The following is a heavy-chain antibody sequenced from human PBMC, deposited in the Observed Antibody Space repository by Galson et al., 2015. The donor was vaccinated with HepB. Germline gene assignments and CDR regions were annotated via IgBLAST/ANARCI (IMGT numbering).Heavy chain of an antibody. J-gene: IGHJ4*02. CDR3: TRDLEYDFWSGYSYSPMGGSYFDY. Sequence: SLRLSCAASGFTFGDYAMSWFRQAPGKGLEWVGFIRSKAYGGTTEYAASVKGRFTISRDDSKSIAYLQMNSLRTEDTAVYYCTRDLEYDFWSGYSYSPMGGSYFDYWGQGTLVTVSS. CDR1: GFTFGDYA. CDR2: IRSKAYGGTT. D-gene: IGHD3-3*01. V-gene: IGHV3-49*03.